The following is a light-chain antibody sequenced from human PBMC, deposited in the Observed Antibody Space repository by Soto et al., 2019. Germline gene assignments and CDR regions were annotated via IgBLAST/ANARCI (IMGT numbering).Light chain of an antibody. Sequence: QSVLTQPPSASGSPGQSVTISCTGTSSDVGGYNYVSWYQQHPGKAPKLMIYEVSKRPSGVPDRFSGSKSGNTASLTVSGLQAEDEADYYCSSYAGSKNPSNVVFGGGTKLTVL. V-gene: IGLV2-8*01. CDR2: EVS. J-gene: IGLJ2*01. CDR3: SSYAGSKNPSNVV. CDR1: SSDVGGYNY.